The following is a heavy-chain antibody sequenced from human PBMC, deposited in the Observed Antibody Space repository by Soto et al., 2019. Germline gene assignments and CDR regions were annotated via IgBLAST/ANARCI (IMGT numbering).Heavy chain of an antibody. CDR1: GFIFSRYA. V-gene: IGHV3-30*04. Sequence: QVQVVESGGEVVQPGRSLRLSCAASGFIFSRYAIHWVRQAPGKGLEWLAVISKDGSSKYYLDSVKGRFTISRDNSKNTVHLEMNSLRDEDTALYYCARSRSGAVADSFDFWGQGTLVTVSS. CDR2: ISKDGSSK. D-gene: IGHD3-10*01. CDR3: ARSRSGAVADSFDF. J-gene: IGHJ4*02.